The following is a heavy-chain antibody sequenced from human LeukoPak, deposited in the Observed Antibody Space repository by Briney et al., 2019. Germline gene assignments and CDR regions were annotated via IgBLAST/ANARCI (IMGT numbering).Heavy chain of an antibody. Sequence: SETLSLTCTVSGGSITGKNDYWGWIRQTQGKGLEWIGTVFHTGITHYNPSLKSRISISVDTSKNQFSLNLNSVTAADTALYYCTRHGILTDHSVRFWGQGILVTVSA. V-gene: IGHV4-39*01. CDR1: GGSITGKNDY. CDR2: VFHTGIT. D-gene: IGHD3-9*01. J-gene: IGHJ4*02. CDR3: TRHGILTDHSVRF.